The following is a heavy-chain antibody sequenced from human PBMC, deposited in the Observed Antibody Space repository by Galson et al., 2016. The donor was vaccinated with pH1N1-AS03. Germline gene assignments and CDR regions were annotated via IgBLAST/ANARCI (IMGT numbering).Heavy chain of an antibody. J-gene: IGHJ4*02. D-gene: IGHD3/OR15-3a*01. Sequence: SGFTISNFGMLWVRQAPGQGLEWVAIISFDGTNKYYADSVKGRFSISRDNSKNTLFLQMSALRAEDTAVYYCANDFNYDFWSGYSFYWGQGALVTVSS. CDR2: ISFDGTNK. V-gene: IGHV3-30*18. CDR1: GFTISNFG. CDR3: ANDFNYDFWSGYSFY.